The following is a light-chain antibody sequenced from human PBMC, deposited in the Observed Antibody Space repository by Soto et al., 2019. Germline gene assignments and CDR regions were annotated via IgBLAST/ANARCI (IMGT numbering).Light chain of an antibody. Sequence: AIQMTQSPSSLSASVGDRVTIACRASQGIRNDLGWYQQKPGKAPKLLIYAASSLQSGVPSRFSGSGSGTDFTLTISSLQPEDFATYYCRQDYNYPWTFGQGTNVEIK. J-gene: IGKJ1*01. CDR2: AAS. CDR1: QGIRND. CDR3: RQDYNYPWT. V-gene: IGKV1-6*01.